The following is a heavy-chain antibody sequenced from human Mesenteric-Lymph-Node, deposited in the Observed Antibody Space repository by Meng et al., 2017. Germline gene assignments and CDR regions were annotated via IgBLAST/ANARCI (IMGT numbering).Heavy chain of an antibody. CDR1: GYTFTGSY. CDR3: ATQLLWEGTWDNWFDP. D-gene: IGHD2-2*01. Sequence: RVRCGAGMKKPGVSVRVSCKAVGYTFTGSYMHWERQAPGQGLEGMGRINPNSGGTNYAQKFQGRVTMTRDTSISTAYMELSRLRSDDTAVYYWATQLLWEGTWDNWFDPWGQGTLVTVSS. CDR2: INPNSGGT. V-gene: IGHV1-2*06. J-gene: IGHJ5*02.